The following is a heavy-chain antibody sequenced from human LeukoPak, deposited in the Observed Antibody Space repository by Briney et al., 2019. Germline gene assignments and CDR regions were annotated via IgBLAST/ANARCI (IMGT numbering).Heavy chain of an antibody. J-gene: IGHJ4*02. D-gene: IGHD3-22*01. CDR3: ASGRDSSGYSYFNK. V-gene: IGHV3-74*03. CDR1: GVTFSSYW. CDR2: INTDESST. Sequence: PGGSLRLSCAASGVTFSSYWMHWVRQAPGKGLAWVSHINTDESSTTYADSVKGRFTISRDNAKNTLYLQMNSLRAEDTAVYYCASGRDSSGYSYFNKWGQGTLVTVSS.